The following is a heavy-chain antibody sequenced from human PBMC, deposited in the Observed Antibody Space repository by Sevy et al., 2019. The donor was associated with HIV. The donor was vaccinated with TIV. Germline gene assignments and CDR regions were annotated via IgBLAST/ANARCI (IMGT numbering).Heavy chain of an antibody. CDR1: GYTFTGYY. CDR2: LNPNCGGT. V-gene: IGHV1-2*02. J-gene: IGHJ4*02. D-gene: IGHD3-10*01. CDR3: ARDALLRGGYLDY. Sequence: ASVKVSYKASGYTFTGYYMHWVRQAPGQGLEWMGWLNPNCGGTNCAQKFQGRVTMTRDTSISTAYMELSRLRSDDTAGYYSARDALLRGGYLDYWDQGTLVTVSS.